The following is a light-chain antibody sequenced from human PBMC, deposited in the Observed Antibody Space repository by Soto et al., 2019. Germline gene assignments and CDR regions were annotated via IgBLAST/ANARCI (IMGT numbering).Light chain of an antibody. V-gene: IGLV2-14*01. CDR1: SSDVGGYNH. Sequence: QSVLTQPASVSGSPGQSIAISCTGTSSDVGGYNHVSWYQQHPGKAPKLMVYDVSNRPSGVSDRFSGSKSGNTASLTVSGFQAEDEADHYCCSYTSSSTHVFGTGTKVTVL. CDR2: DVS. CDR3: CSYTSSSTHV. J-gene: IGLJ1*01.